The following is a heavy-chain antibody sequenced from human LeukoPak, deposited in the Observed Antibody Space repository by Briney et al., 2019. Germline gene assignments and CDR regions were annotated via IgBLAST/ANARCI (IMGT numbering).Heavy chain of an antibody. CDR1: GFTFSDYY. CDR3: ARDSYDSSGHYDY. J-gene: IGHJ4*02. V-gene: IGHV3-11*04. CDR2: ISSSGSTI. Sequence: PWGSLRLSCAASGFTFSDYYMSWIRQAPGKGLEWVSYISSSGSTIYYADSVKGRFTISRDNAKNSLYLQMNSLRAEDTAVYYCARDSYDSSGHYDYWGQGTLVTVSS. D-gene: IGHD3-22*01.